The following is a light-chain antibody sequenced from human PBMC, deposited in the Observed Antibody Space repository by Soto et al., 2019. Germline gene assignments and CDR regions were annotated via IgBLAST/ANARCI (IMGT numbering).Light chain of an antibody. Sequence: QSVLTQPASVSGSPGQSITISCTGTSSDVGGYNSVSWYQHHPGKAPKLMIYEVSSRPSGVSNRFSASKSGNTASLTISGLQAEDEADYYCSSYSSSDTVVFGGGTNSPS. J-gene: IGLJ2*01. CDR2: EVS. CDR3: SSYSSSDTVV. V-gene: IGLV2-14*01. CDR1: SSDVGGYNS.